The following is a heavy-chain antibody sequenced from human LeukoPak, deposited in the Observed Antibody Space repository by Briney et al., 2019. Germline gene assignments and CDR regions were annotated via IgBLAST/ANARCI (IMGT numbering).Heavy chain of an antibody. CDR3: ARRLGYCSSTSCYAGTGWFDP. CDR1: GFSLSNARMG. V-gene: IGHV2-26*01. Sequence: SGPVLVKPTETLTLTCTVSGFSLSNARMGVSWIRQPPGKALEWPAHIFSNDEKSYSTSLKSRLTISKDTSKSQVVLTMTNMDPVDTATYYCARRLGYCSSTSCYAGTGWFDPWGQGTLVTVSS. J-gene: IGHJ5*02. D-gene: IGHD2-2*01. CDR2: IFSNDEK.